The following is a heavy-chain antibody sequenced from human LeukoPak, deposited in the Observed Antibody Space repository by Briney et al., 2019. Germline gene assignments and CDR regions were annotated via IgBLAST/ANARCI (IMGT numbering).Heavy chain of an antibody. D-gene: IGHD2-2*01. CDR3: ARGLQYQLLKALGYYYMDV. CDR1: GGTFSSHA. V-gene: IGHV1-69*05. Sequence: SVKVSCKASGGTFSSHAIAWVRQAPGQGPEWMGGIIPISGTANYAQKFQGRVTITTDESTSTAYMELSRLTSDDTAVYYCARGLQYQLLKALGYYYMDVWGEGTTVTVSS. J-gene: IGHJ6*03. CDR2: IIPISGTA.